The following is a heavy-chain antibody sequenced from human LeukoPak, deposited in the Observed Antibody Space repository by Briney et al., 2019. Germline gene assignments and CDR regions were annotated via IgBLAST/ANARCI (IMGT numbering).Heavy chain of an antibody. CDR3: ARAHYYDSSGRNWFDP. CDR2: IYYSGST. D-gene: IGHD3-22*01. Sequence: SETLSLTCTVSGDSISSYYWSWIRQPPGKGLEWVGYIYYSGSTNYNPSLKSRVTISVDTSKNQFSLKLSSVAAADTAVYYCARAHYYDSSGRNWFDPWGQGTLVTVSS. V-gene: IGHV4-59*01. CDR1: GDSISSYY. J-gene: IGHJ5*02.